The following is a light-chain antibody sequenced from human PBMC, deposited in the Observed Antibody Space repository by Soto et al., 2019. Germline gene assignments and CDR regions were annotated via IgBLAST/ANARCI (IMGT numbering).Light chain of an antibody. CDR1: QSVNSNY. Sequence: EIVLTQSPDTVSLSPGETATLSCRASQSVNSNYLAWYQHKPGQAPRLLIYGASNRATGIPDRFSGSGSGTDFSLTISRLEPEDFAVFYRQQYDNSITFGQGTRLEIE. J-gene: IGKJ5*01. CDR2: GAS. CDR3: QQYDNSIT. V-gene: IGKV3-20*01.